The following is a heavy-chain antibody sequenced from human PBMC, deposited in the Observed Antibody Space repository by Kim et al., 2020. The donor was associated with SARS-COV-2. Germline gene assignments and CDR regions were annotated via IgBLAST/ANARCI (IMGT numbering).Heavy chain of an antibody. CDR3: AKEGLTVTGRYMDV. J-gene: IGHJ6*03. V-gene: IGHV4-59*01. D-gene: IGHD4-17*01. Sequence: SETLSLTCTVSGGSICAYYWIWIRQPPGKGLEWIGHIDYSGSANYNPSLKSRLSLSVDTSKDQFSLKLNSVTAADTAVYYCAKEGLTVTGRYMDVWGKGT. CDR1: GGSICAYY. CDR2: IDYSGSA.